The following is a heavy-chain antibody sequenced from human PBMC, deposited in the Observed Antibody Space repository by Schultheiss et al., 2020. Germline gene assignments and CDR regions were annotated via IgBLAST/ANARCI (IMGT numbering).Heavy chain of an antibody. CDR2: ISAYNGNT. Sequence: ASVKVSCKASGYTFTSYGISWVRQAPGQGLEWMGWISAYNGNTNYAQKLQGRVTMTTDTSTSTAYMELRSLRSDDTAVYYCARDRLLGGPATVITYYYGLDVWGQGTTITVSS. CDR1: GYTFTSYG. CDR3: ARDRLLGGPATVITYYYGLDV. V-gene: IGHV1-18*01. D-gene: IGHD4-17*01. J-gene: IGHJ6*02.